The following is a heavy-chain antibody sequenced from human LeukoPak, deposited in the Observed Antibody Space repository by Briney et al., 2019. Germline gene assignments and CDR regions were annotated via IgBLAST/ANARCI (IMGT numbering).Heavy chain of an antibody. CDR3: ARGFPPRRSYDSSGYYSYYVDF. Sequence: SVKVSCKASGGTFSSYATSWVRQAPGQGLEWMGGIIPIFGTAHYAQKFQGRVTMTTDTFTSTAYMELRSLRSDDTAVYYCARGFPPRRSYDSSGYYSYYVDFWGQGTLVTVSS. CDR1: GGTFSSYA. CDR2: IIPIFGTA. V-gene: IGHV1-69*05. J-gene: IGHJ4*02. D-gene: IGHD3-22*01.